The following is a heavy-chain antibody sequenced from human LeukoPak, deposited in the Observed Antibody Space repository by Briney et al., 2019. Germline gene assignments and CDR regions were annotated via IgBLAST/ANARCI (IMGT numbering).Heavy chain of an antibody. CDR1: GFTFSSYA. CDR3: AKDLDFWSGPLDY. Sequence: PGGSLRLSCAASGFTFSSYAMSWVRQAPGKGLEWVSAISGCGGSTYYADSVKGRFTISRDNSKNTLYLQMNSLRAEDTAVYYCAKDLDFWSGPLDYWGQGTLVTVSS. CDR2: ISGCGGST. J-gene: IGHJ4*02. V-gene: IGHV3-23*01. D-gene: IGHD3-3*01.